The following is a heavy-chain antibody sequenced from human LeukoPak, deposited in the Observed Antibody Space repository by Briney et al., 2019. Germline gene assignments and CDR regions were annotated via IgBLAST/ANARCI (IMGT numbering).Heavy chain of an antibody. J-gene: IGHJ3*02. Sequence: ASVKVSCKASGYTFTSYDINWVRQATGQGLEWMGWMNPNSGNTGYAQKFQGRVTITRNTSISTAYMELSSLRSEDTAVYYCARGQWELLPDAFDIWGQGTMVTVSS. V-gene: IGHV1-8*03. D-gene: IGHD1-26*01. CDR1: GYTFTSYD. CDR3: ARGQWELLPDAFDI. CDR2: MNPNSGNT.